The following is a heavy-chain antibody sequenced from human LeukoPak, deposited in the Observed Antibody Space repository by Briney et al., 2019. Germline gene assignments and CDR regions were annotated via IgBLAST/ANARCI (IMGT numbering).Heavy chain of an antibody. Sequence: SETLSLTCTVSVYSISSGHYWGWIRQPPGKGLEWIGSIYHGGNTYYNPSLKSRVTISLDTSKNQFSLKLSSVTAADTAVYYCARDRSMVRGVMGSFDPWGQGTLVTVSS. D-gene: IGHD3-10*01. CDR2: IYHGGNT. CDR1: VYSISSGHY. V-gene: IGHV4-38-2*02. J-gene: IGHJ5*02. CDR3: ARDRSMVRGVMGSFDP.